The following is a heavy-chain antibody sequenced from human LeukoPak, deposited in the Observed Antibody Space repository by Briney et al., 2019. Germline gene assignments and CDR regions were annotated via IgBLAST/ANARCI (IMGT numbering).Heavy chain of an antibody. J-gene: IGHJ4*02. D-gene: IGHD3-10*01. V-gene: IGHV3-23*01. CDR2: ISGSGGST. Sequence: PGGSLRLSCAASGFTFSSYAMSWVRQAPGKGLEWVSAISGSGGSTYYADSVKGRFTISRDNSKNTLYLQMNSLRAEDTAVYYCAKDSETMVRGVIIPYFDYWGQGTLVTVSS. CDR1: GFTFSSYA. CDR3: AKDSETMVRGVIIPYFDY.